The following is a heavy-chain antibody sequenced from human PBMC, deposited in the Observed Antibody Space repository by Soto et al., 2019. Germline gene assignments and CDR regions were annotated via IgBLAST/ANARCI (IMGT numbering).Heavy chain of an antibody. D-gene: IGHD3-22*01. Sequence: QLQLQESGSGLVKPSQTLSLTCAVSGGSISSGGYSWSWIRQPPGKGLEWIGYIYHSGSTYYNPSLKSRVTISVDRSKNQFSLKLSSVTAADTAVYYCTGSWYYDSSGSLFQHWGQGTLVTVSS. CDR2: IYHSGST. J-gene: IGHJ1*01. V-gene: IGHV4-30-2*01. CDR3: TGSWYYDSSGSLFQH. CDR1: GGSISSGGYS.